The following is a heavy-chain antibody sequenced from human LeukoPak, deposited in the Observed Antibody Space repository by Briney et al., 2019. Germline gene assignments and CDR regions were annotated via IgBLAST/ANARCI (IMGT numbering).Heavy chain of an antibody. J-gene: IGHJ4*02. CDR1: GFTFSRYG. CDR3: AKGYYYDSSGSQYYFDY. V-gene: IGHV3-30*18. Sequence: GGSLRLFCAASGFTFSRYGMHWVRQAPGKGLEWVAVISYDGSNKYYADSVKGRFNISRDNSKNTLYLQMNSLRAEDTAVYYCAKGYYYDSSGSQYYFDYWGQGTLVTVSS. CDR2: ISYDGSNK. D-gene: IGHD3-22*01.